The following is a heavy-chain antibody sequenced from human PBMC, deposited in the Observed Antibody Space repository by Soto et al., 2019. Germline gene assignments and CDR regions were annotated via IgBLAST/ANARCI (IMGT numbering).Heavy chain of an antibody. J-gene: IGHJ5*02. D-gene: IGHD3-10*01. V-gene: IGHV3-53*01. CDR1: GFSVTSSH. Sequence: EVQLVDSGGGLTQPGGSLRLSCAASGFSVTSSHMTWVRQAPGKGLEWVSVIYSGGSTYYAVSVKGRFTISRDNSKNTVHLQMNILSAEDTAVYYCASLGPYDSGSYSLRKNWFDPWGQGTLVTVSS. CDR3: ASLGPYDSGSYSLRKNWFDP. CDR2: IYSGGST.